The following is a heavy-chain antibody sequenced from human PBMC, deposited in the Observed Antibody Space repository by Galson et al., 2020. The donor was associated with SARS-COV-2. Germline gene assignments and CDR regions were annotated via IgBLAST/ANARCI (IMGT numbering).Heavy chain of an antibody. CDR2: IYSRGDI. V-gene: IGHV3-53*01. J-gene: IGHJ4*02. D-gene: IGHD3-10*01. Sequence: METGGSLRLSCAASGFTVSNNYMSWVRQAPGKGLEWVSLIYSRGDIRYADSVKGRFTISRDNSKNTLYLQMNSLRTEDTAVYYCATRSTSAPSWGQGTLVTVSS. CDR3: ATRSTSAPS. CDR1: GFTVSNNY.